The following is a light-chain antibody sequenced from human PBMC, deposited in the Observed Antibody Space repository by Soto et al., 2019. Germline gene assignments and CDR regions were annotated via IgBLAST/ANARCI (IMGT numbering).Light chain of an antibody. CDR3: CSYAGSYTGV. J-gene: IGLJ2*01. CDR1: SSDVGGYNY. CDR2: DVS. V-gene: IGLV2-11*01. Sequence: QSALTQPRSVSGSPGQSVTISCTGTSSDVGGYNYVSWYQQHPGKAPKLMIYDVSKRPSGVPDRFSGSKSGNTPSLTISGLQAEDEADYCCCSYAGSYTGVFGGGTKLTVL.